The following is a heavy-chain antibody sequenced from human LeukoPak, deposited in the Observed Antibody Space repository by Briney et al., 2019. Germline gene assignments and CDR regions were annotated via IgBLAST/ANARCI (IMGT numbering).Heavy chain of an antibody. CDR3: ARGSLRLPDY. CDR2: INSEGSST. Sequence: GGSLRLSCAASGFTFSTYWMHWVRQAPGKGLVWVSRINSEGSSTSYADSVKGRFTISRDNAKNTLYLQMNSLRADDTAVYYCARGSLRLPDYWGQGTLVTVSS. V-gene: IGHV3-74*01. D-gene: IGHD6-19*01. J-gene: IGHJ4*02. CDR1: GFTFSTYW.